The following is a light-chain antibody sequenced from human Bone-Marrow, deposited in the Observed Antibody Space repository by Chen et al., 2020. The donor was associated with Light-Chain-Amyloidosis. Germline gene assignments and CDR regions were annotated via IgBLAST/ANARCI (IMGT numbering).Light chain of an antibody. CDR1: DLPTKY. CDR3: QSADSSGTYEVI. J-gene: IGLJ2*01. Sequence: SYELTQPPSVSVSPGQTARITCSGDDLPTKYAYWYQQKPGQAPVLVIHRDTERPLGISERFSGSSSGTTATLTISGVQAEDEADYHCQSADSSGTYEVIFGGGTKLPVL. V-gene: IGLV3-25*03. CDR2: RDT.